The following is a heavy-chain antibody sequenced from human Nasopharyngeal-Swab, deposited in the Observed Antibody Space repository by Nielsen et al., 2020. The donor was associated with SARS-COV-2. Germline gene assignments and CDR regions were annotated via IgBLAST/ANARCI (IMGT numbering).Heavy chain of an antibody. CDR3: RRRGFGCSGGSCPYYFDY. V-gene: IGHV1-8*01. CDR2: MNPNSGNP. D-gene: IGHD2-15*01. Sequence: ASVQVSCKDSGYSFPSYVINWLRQATARELEWMGWMNPNSGNPGYPQKFQGRVTMTRNTSISTAYMELSSLRSEETAVYYCRRRGFGCSGGSCPYYFDYWGQGTLVTVSS. CDR1: GYSFPSYV. J-gene: IGHJ4*02.